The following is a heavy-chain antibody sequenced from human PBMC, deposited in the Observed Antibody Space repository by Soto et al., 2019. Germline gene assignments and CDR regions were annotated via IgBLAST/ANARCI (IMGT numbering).Heavy chain of an antibody. J-gene: IGHJ6*02. V-gene: IGHV3-33*01. CDR1: GFTFSSYG. CDR2: LWYDGSNK. CDR3: ARDEGLGVNYYYYGMDV. D-gene: IGHD3-10*01. Sequence: QVQLVESGGGVVQPGRSLRLSCAASGFTFSSYGMHWVRQAPGKGLEWVAVLWYDGSNKYYADSVKGRFTISRDNSKNTLYLQMNSLRDDDTAVYFCARDEGLGVNYYYYGMDVWGQGTTVTVSS.